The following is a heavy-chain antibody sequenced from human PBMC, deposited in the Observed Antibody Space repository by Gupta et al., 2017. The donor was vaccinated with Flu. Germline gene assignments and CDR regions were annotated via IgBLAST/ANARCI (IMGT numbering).Heavy chain of an antibody. D-gene: IGHD6-19*01. CDR3: ARELAVAGTYYYYYGMDV. CDR2: ISSSGSTI. J-gene: IGHJ6*02. CDR1: GFTFSSYE. Sequence: EVQLVESGGGLVQPGGSLRLSCAASGFTFSSYEMNWVCQGPGKGLEWVSYISSSGSTIYYADSVKGRFTISRDNAKNSLYLQMNSLRAEDTAVYYCARELAVAGTYYYYYGMDVWGQGTTVTVSS. V-gene: IGHV3-48*03.